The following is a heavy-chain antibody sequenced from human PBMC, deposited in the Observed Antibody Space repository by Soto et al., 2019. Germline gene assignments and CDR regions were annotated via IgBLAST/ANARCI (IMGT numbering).Heavy chain of an antibody. CDR1: GYSFTSYW. D-gene: IGHD4-4*01. Sequence: GESLKISCKGSGYSFTSYWISWVRQMPGKGLEWMGRIDPSDSYTNYSPSFQGHVTISADKSISTAYLQWCSLKASDTAMYYCARRTVTSLDYGMDVWGQGTTVTVSS. J-gene: IGHJ6*02. CDR2: IDPSDSYT. V-gene: IGHV5-10-1*01. CDR3: ARRTVTSLDYGMDV.